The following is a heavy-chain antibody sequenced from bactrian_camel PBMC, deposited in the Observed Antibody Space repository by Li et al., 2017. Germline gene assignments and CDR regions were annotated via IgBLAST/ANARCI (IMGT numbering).Heavy chain of an antibody. CDR2: IHVDGITT. CDR1: GNTYSSHC. Sequence: DVQLVESGGGSVQAGGSLRLSCAASGNTYSSHCMARFRQAPRKEREGVAAIHVDGITTIHAPSVKGRFAISKDNAKGTLYLQMNDLKPEDTALYYCATDPEGPGPAALARGDWSGYEFLYAGQGTQVTVS. CDR3: ATDPEGPGPAALARGDWSGYEFLY. V-gene: IGHV3S42*01. D-gene: IGHD4*01. J-gene: IGHJ4*01.